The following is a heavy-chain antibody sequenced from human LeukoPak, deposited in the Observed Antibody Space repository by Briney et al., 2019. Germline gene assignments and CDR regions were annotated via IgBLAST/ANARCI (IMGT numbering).Heavy chain of an antibody. D-gene: IGHD6-6*01. V-gene: IGHV1-8*01. CDR2: XXXXXGNT. J-gene: IGHJ6*03. CDR3: ARSGVGRSSSPRRGYYYMDV. Sequence: ASVKVSCKASGYTFTSYDIXXXXXXXXXXXXXXXXXXXXXGNTGYAQKFQGRVTMTRNTSISTAYMELSSLRSEDTAVYYCARSGVGRSSSPRRGYYYMDVWGKGTTVTVSS. CDR1: GYTFTSYD.